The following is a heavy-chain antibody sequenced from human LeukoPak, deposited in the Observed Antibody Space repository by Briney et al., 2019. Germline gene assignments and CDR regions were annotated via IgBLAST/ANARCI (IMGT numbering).Heavy chain of an antibody. D-gene: IGHD3-10*01. V-gene: IGHV4-39*01. CDR3: ARLHYGSGSSLLFDY. J-gene: IGHJ4*02. CDR1: GGSISSSSYY. Sequence: SETLSLTCTVSGGSISSSSYYWGWIRQPPGKGLEWIGSIYYSGSTYYNPSLKSRVTISVDTSKNQFSLKLSSVTAADTAVYYCARLHYGSGSSLLFDYWGQGTLVTASS. CDR2: IYYSGST.